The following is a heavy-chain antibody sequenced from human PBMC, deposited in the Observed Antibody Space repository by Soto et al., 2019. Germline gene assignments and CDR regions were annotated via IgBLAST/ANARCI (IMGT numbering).Heavy chain of an antibody. J-gene: IGHJ6*03. CDR2: IYYRGST. CDR3: ARGQSASYSYYYYCYMDV. Sequence: QVQLQESGPGLVKPSQTLSLTCTVSGGSISSGGYYWSWIRQHPGKGLEWIGYIYYRGSTYYNPSLMSRVPISVDTSKNKFSLKLSSVTAAHTAVYYCARGQSASYSYYYYCYMDVCGKGTTVTVSS. CDR1: GGSISSGGYY. D-gene: IGHD3-10*01. V-gene: IGHV4-31*03.